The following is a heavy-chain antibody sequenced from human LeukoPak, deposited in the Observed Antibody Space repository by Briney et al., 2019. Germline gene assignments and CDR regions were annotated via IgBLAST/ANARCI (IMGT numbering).Heavy chain of an antibody. J-gene: IGHJ5*02. CDR2: ISGSGGST. CDR1: GFTFSSYA. CDR3: AKDLGQWVVTSWFDP. V-gene: IGHV3-23*01. D-gene: IGHD3-22*01. Sequence: GGSLRLSCAASGFTFSSYAMSWVRQAPGKGLEWVSAISGSGGSTYYADSVKGRFTISRDNSKNTLYLHVNSLRAEDTAVYYCAKDLGQWVVTSWFDPWGQGTLVTVSS.